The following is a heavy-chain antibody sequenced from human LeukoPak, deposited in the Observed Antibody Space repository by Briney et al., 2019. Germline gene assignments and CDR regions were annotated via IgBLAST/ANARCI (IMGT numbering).Heavy chain of an antibody. Sequence: PGGSLRLSCAASGFTVSTDHMSWVRQAPGKGLEWVAVSYSDGSRYHTESVKGRFTISRDNSKNMLYLQMNSLRAEDTAVYYCARVDTVMAYYFDLWGQGTLVTVSS. V-gene: IGHV3-53*05. D-gene: IGHD5-18*01. CDR2: SYSDGSR. CDR3: ARVDTVMAYYFDL. CDR1: GFTVSTDH. J-gene: IGHJ4*02.